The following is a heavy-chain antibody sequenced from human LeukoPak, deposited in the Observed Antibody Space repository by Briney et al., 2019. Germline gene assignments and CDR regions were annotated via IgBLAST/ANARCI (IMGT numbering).Heavy chain of an antibody. J-gene: IGHJ2*01. Sequence: SETLSLTCTVSGGSIYSTSDYWGWIRQPPGKGLEWIGNIYYTGDTYYKSSLKSRVTISVDTSKNQFSLRLSSVTAADTAVYYCARVYYSSSYDYWYFDLWGRGTLVTVSS. V-gene: IGHV4-39*07. CDR1: GGSIYSTSDY. CDR3: ARVYYSSSYDYWYFDL. CDR2: IYYTGDT. D-gene: IGHD6-13*01.